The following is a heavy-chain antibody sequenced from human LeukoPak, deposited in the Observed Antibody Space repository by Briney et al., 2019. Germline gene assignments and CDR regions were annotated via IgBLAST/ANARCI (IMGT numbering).Heavy chain of an antibody. CDR1: GGSITSSSYY. V-gene: IGHV4-39*01. D-gene: IGHD6-19*01. Sequence: PSETLSLTCTVSGGSITSSSYYWGWIRQPPGKGLEWIGSMYYGGSTYYSPSLKSRVTISVDTSKNQFSLKLRSVTAADTAVYYCAGRRSRVYFDYWGQGTLVTVSS. CDR2: MYYGGST. CDR3: AGRRSRVYFDY. J-gene: IGHJ4*02.